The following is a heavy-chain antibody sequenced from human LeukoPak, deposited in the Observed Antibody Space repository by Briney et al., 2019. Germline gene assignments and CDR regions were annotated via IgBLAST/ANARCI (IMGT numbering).Heavy chain of an antibody. Sequence: PSETLSLTCTVSGGSISSYYWSWIRQPPGKGLEWIGYIYYSGSTNYNPSLKSRVTISVDTSKNQFSLKLSSVTAADTVVYYCARELAGGAAGFDYWGQGTLVTVSS. D-gene: IGHD6-13*01. CDR2: IYYSGST. V-gene: IGHV4-59*01. J-gene: IGHJ4*02. CDR1: GGSISSYY. CDR3: ARELAGGAAGFDY.